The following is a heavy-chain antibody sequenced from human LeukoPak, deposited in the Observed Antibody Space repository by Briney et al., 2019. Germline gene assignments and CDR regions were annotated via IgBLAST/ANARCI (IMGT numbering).Heavy chain of an antibody. CDR3: ARDLSTYGSGRAPGY. D-gene: IGHD3-10*01. Sequence: GGSLRLSCAASGFTFSSYSMNWVRQAPGKGLEWVSSISSSSSYIYYADSVKGRFTTSRDNAKNSLYLQMNSLRAEDTAVYYCARDLSTYGSGRAPGYWGQGTLVTVSS. CDR1: GFTFSSYS. V-gene: IGHV3-21*01. CDR2: ISSSSSYI. J-gene: IGHJ4*02.